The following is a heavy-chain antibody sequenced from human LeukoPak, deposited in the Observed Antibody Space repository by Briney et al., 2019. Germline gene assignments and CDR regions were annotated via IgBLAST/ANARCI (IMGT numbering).Heavy chain of an antibody. CDR3: ATGAHCSSTSCYFRSDYMDV. CDR2: IYTSGST. V-gene: IGHV4-4*07. J-gene: IGHJ6*03. CDR1: GGSISSYY. Sequence: SETLSLTCTVSGGSISSYYWSWIRQPAGKGLEWIGRIYTSGSTNYNPSLKSRVTMSVDTSKNHFSLKLSSVTAADAAVYYCATGAHCSSTSCYFRSDYMDVWGKGTTVTVSS. D-gene: IGHD2-2*01.